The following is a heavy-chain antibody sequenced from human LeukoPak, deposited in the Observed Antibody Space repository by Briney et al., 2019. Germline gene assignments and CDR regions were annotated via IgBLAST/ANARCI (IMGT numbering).Heavy chain of an antibody. CDR1: GGSFSGYY. J-gene: IGHJ4*02. V-gene: IGHV4-34*01. Sequence: SETLSLTCAVYGGSFSGYYWSWIRQPPGKGLEWIGEINHSGSTNYNPSLKSRVTISVDTSKNQFSLKLSSVTAADTAVYYCARTLRGYDSKLTLDYWGQGTLVTVSS. D-gene: IGHD5-12*01. CDR3: ARTLRGYDSKLTLDY. CDR2: INHSGST.